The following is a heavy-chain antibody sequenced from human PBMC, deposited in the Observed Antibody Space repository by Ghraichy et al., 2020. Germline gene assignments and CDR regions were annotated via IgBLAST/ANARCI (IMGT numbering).Heavy chain of an antibody. Sequence: SQTLSLTCAISGDSVSSNSAAWNWIRPSPSRGLEWLGRTYYRSKWYNDYAVSVKSRITINPDTSKNQFSLQLNSVTPEDTAVYYCARVGQQLVPDYFDYWGQGTLVTVSS. CDR3: ARVGQQLVPDYFDY. J-gene: IGHJ4*02. V-gene: IGHV6-1*01. D-gene: IGHD6-13*01. CDR1: GDSVSSNSAA. CDR2: TYYRSKWYN.